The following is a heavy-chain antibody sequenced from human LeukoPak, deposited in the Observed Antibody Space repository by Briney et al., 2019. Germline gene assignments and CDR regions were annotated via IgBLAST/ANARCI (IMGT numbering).Heavy chain of an antibody. CDR2: IYYSGST. V-gene: IGHV4-59*01. Sequence: SETLSLTCTVSGGSISNYYWSWIRQPPGKGLEWIGYIYYSGSTNYNPSLKSRVTISVDTSKNQFSLKLSSVTAADTAVYYCASLRSYDFWSGNYYYMDVWGKGTTVTVSS. J-gene: IGHJ6*03. D-gene: IGHD3-3*01. CDR3: ASLRSYDFWSGNYYYMDV. CDR1: GGSISNYY.